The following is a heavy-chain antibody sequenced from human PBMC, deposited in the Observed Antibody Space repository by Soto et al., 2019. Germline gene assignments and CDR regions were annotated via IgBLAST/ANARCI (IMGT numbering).Heavy chain of an antibody. D-gene: IGHD3-10*01. J-gene: IGHJ4*02. CDR3: ASSGDYGSGSYWYYFDY. CDR1: GGTFSSYA. V-gene: IGHV1-69*01. CDR2: IIPIFGTA. Sequence: QGQLVQSGAEVQKPGSSVKVSCKASGGTFSSYAISWVRQAPGQGLEWMGGIIPIFGTANYAQKFQGRVTITADESTSTAYMELSSLRSEDTAVYYCASSGDYGSGSYWYYFDYWGQGTLVTVSS.